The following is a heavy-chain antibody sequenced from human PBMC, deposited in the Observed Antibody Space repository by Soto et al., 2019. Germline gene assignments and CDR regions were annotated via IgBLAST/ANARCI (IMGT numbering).Heavy chain of an antibody. CDR3: ARAMAMVRGVIYYGMDV. CDR2: INSDGSST. D-gene: IGHD3-10*01. Sequence: GESLKISCAASGFTFSSYWMHWVRQAPGKGLVWVSRINSDGSSTSYADSVKGRFTISRDNAKNTLYLQMNSLRAEDTAVYYCARAMAMVRGVIYYGMDVWGQGTTVTVSS. J-gene: IGHJ6*02. V-gene: IGHV3-74*01. CDR1: GFTFSSYW.